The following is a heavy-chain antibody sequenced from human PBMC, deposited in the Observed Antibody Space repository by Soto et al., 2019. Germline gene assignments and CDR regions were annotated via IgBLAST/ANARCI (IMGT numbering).Heavy chain of an antibody. CDR1: GFTFSSYA. D-gene: IGHD3-22*01. Sequence: EVQLLESGGGLVQPGGSLRLSCAASGFTFSSYAMSWVRQAPGKGLEWVSGISGSGGNINYADSVKSRFTISRDNSKNTLYLQMNSLRAEDTAVYYSAKDSPYYYDSSDSVGAFDIWGQGTMVTVSS. CDR2: ISGSGGNI. CDR3: AKDSPYYYDSSDSVGAFDI. J-gene: IGHJ3*02. V-gene: IGHV3-23*01.